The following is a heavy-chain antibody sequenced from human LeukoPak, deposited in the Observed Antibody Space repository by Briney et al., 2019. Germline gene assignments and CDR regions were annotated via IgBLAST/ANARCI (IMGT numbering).Heavy chain of an antibody. J-gene: IGHJ4*02. D-gene: IGHD1-26*01. CDR2: INPSGGST. CDR1: GYAFTNDY. Sequence: ASVKVSCKSSGYAFTNDYMHWVRQAPGQELEWMGIINPSGGSTIYAQKFQGRVTMTRDTSTSTIYMELSSLRSEDTAVYYCARRNSHIGSYRPSYYFDYWGQGTLVTVSS. V-gene: IGHV1-46*01. CDR3: ARRNSHIGSYRPSYYFDY.